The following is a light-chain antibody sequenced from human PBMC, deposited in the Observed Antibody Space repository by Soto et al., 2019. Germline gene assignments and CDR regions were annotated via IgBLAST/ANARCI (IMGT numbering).Light chain of an antibody. V-gene: IGLV2-11*01. Sequence: QSVLPQPRSVSGSPGQSVTISCSDVGGYNYVSWYQQHPGKAPKLIIYDGNKRPSGVPDRFSGSQSGNTASLTISGLQAEDEADYHCCSYAGSYTYVFGTGTKVTVL. CDR3: CSYAGSYTYV. CDR1: DVGGYNY. J-gene: IGLJ1*01. CDR2: DGN.